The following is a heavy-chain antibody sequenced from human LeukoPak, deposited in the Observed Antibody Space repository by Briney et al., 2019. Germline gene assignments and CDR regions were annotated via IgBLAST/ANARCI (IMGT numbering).Heavy chain of an antibody. CDR2: IYYSGST. CDR1: GGSISSSSNY. D-gene: IGHD5-24*01. CDR3: ASVEMATTTGYYFDY. J-gene: IGHJ4*02. V-gene: IGHV4-39*07. Sequence: KPSETLSLTCTVSGGSISSSSNYWGWIRQPPGKGLEWIGSIYYSGSTYYNPSLKSRVTISVDTSKNQFSLKLSSVTAADTAVYYCASVEMATTTGYYFDYWGQGTLVTVSS.